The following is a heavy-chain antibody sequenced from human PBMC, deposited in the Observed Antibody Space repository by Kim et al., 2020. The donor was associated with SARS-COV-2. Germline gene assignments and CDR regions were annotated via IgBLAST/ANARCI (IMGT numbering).Heavy chain of an antibody. J-gene: IGHJ4*02. CDR1: GYTFTSYD. Sequence: ASVKVSCKASGYTFTSYDINWVRQATGQGLEWMGWMNPNSGNTGYAQKFQGRVTMTRNTSISTAYMELSSLRSEDTAVYYCARVHAYGGNLDYWGQGTLVTVSS. CDR2: MNPNSGNT. CDR3: ARVHAYGGNLDY. D-gene: IGHD4-17*01. V-gene: IGHV1-8*01.